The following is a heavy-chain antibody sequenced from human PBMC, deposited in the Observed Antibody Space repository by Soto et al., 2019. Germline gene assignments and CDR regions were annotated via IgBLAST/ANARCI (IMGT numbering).Heavy chain of an antibody. D-gene: IGHD1-1*01. Sequence: SQTLSLTCAISGDSVSSNSAAWSWIRQSPSRGLEWLGRTYYRSKWYNDYAVSVKSRITINPDTSKNQFSLQLNSVTPEDTTVYYCARGWTSYKDAFXIWGQGTMVTVSS. V-gene: IGHV6-1*01. J-gene: IGHJ3*02. CDR3: ARGWTSYKDAFXI. CDR2: TYYRSKWYN. CDR1: GDSVSSNSAA.